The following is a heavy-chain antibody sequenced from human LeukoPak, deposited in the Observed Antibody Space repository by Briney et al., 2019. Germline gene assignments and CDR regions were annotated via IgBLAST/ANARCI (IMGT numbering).Heavy chain of an antibody. Sequence: GGSLRLSCAASGFTFSSYAMHWVRQAPGKGLEWVAVISYDGSNKYYADSVKGRFTISRDNSKNTLYLQMNSLRAEDTAVYYCARDSALGYSSSCLYYWGQGTLVTVSS. CDR1: GFTFSSYA. V-gene: IGHV3-30*01. D-gene: IGHD6-13*01. J-gene: IGHJ4*02. CDR3: ARDSALGYSSSCLYY. CDR2: ISYDGSNK.